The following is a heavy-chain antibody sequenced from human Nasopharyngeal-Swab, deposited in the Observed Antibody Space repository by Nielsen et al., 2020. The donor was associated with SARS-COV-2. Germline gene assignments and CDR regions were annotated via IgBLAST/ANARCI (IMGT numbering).Heavy chain of an antibody. J-gene: IGHJ4*02. Sequence: GESLKISCAASGFTFSTYDMHWVRQTPGKGLEWVAVVSYDGTNRNYADSVKGRFTISRDNSKDRLYLQMNSLRAEDTAVYYCAKTPGGDNNYFDCWGQGTLVTVSS. CDR3: AKTPGGDNNYFDC. CDR1: GFTFSTYD. V-gene: IGHV3-30*18. D-gene: IGHD3-16*01. CDR2: VSYDGTNR.